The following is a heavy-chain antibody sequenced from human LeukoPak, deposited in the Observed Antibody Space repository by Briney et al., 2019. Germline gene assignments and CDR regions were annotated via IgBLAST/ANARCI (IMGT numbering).Heavy chain of an antibody. CDR1: GFTFSSYW. V-gene: IGHV3-74*01. D-gene: IGHD5-18*01. Sequence: GGFLRLSCAASGFTFSSYWMHWVRQAPGKGLVWVSRINSDGSSTSYADSVKGRFTISRDNAKNTLYLQMNSLRAEDTAVYYCARVGIQLWSALDYWGQGTVVTVSS. CDR3: ARVGIQLWSALDY. J-gene: IGHJ4*02. CDR2: INSDGSST.